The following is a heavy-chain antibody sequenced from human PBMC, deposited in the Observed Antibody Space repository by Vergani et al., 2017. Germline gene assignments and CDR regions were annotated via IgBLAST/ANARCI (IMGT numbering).Heavy chain of an antibody. CDR3: AKAAVTTISLFDY. J-gene: IGHJ4*02. Sequence: EVQLVESGGGLVQPGRSLRLSCAASGFTFDDYAIHWVRQAPGKGLEWVSSISGSGGSTYYADSVKGRFTISRDNPKNTLYLQMNSLRAEDSAIYYCAKAAVTTISLFDYWGQGTLVTVSS. CDR1: GFTFDDYA. D-gene: IGHD5-12*01. V-gene: IGHV3-23*04. CDR2: ISGSGGST.